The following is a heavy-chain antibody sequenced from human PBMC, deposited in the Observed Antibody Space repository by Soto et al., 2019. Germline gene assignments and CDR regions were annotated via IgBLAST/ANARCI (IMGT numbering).Heavy chain of an antibody. CDR1: GFTFSSYA. CDR2: ISYDGSNK. J-gene: IGHJ4*02. Sequence: QVQLVESGGGVVQPGRSLRLSCAASGFTFSSYAMHWVRQAPGKGLEWVAVISYDGSNKYYADSVKGRFTISRDNSKNTLYLQMNSLRAEDTAVYYCARAAPRSSSSSCVDYWGQGTLVTVSS. D-gene: IGHD6-6*01. CDR3: ARAAPRSSSSSCVDY. V-gene: IGHV3-30-3*01.